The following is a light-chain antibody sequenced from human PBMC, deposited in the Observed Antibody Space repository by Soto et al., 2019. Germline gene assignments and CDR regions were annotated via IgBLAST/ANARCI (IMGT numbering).Light chain of an antibody. Sequence: ILLTQSTASLSLSPGEIATLSCRASQSVDSYLVWYQQKPGQAPRLLIFGASNRATGIPARFSGSGSGTDLTLTINSLEPEDFAVYYCQQRSSWPITFGQRTRLEIK. CDR3: QQRSSWPIT. CDR2: GAS. J-gene: IGKJ5*01. V-gene: IGKV3-11*01. CDR1: QSVDSY.